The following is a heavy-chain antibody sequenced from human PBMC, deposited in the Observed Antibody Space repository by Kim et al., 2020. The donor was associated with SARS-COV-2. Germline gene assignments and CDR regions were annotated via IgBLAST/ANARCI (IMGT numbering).Heavy chain of an antibody. D-gene: IGHD3-9*01. CDR1: GFTFSSYA. V-gene: IGHV3-23*01. CDR3: AKDNLRALRYFDWTIISMPGPCDN. Sequence: GGSLRLSCAASGFTFSSYAMSWVRQAPGKGLEWVSAISGSGGSTFYADSVKGRFTISRDNSKNTLYLQMNRLRAEDTAVYYCAKDNLRALRYFDWTIISMPGPCDNWGQGTLVTVSS. CDR2: ISGSGGST. J-gene: IGHJ4*02.